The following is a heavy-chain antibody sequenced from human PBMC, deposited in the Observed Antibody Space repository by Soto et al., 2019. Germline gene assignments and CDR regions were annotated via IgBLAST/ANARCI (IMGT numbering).Heavy chain of an antibody. Sequence: GASVKVSCKASGYTFTSYDINWVRQATGQGLEWMGWMNPNSGNTGYAQKFQGRVTMTRNTSISTAYMELSSLRSEDTAVYYCARGGYSSSWYNYYYYMDVWGKGTTLTAP. V-gene: IGHV1-8*01. D-gene: IGHD6-13*01. CDR1: GYTFTSYD. CDR3: ARGGYSSSWYNYYYYMDV. J-gene: IGHJ6*03. CDR2: MNPNSGNT.